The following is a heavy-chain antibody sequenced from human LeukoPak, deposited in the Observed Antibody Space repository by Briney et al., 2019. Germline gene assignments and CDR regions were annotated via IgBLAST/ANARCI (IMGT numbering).Heavy chain of an antibody. V-gene: IGHV3-23*01. CDR1: GFTFSEYS. J-gene: IGHJ5*02. CDR3: AKGGYTTCFDP. D-gene: IGHD2-15*01. CDR2: IRSNGRDT. Sequence: PGGSLRLSCAASGFTFSEYSMSWVRQAPGKGLEWVSNIRSNGRDTYYTDSVKGRFTISRDNSKNTLYLEMSSLRAEDTAVYYCAKGGYTTCFDPWGQGTLVTVSS.